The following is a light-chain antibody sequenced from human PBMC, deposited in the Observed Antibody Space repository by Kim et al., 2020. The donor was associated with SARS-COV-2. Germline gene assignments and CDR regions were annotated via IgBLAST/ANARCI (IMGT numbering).Light chain of an antibody. CDR2: AAS. CDR3: QQLSSSPDT. CDR1: QGISSY. Sequence: AFVGDRVTLTCRASQGISSYLAWYQQQPGKAPKLLIYAASTLQSGVPSRFSGSGSGTEFTLTISGLQPEDVATYYCQQLSSSPDTFGQGTRLEIK. J-gene: IGKJ5*01. V-gene: IGKV1-9*01.